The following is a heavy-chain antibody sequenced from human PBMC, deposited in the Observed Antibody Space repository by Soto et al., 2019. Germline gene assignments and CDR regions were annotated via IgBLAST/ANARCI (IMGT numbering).Heavy chain of an antibody. D-gene: IGHD2-15*01. CDR1: GGSFSGYY. Sequence: KPSETLSLTCAVYGGSFSGYYWSWIRQPPGKGLEWIGEINHSGSTNYNPSLKSRVTISVDTSKNQFSLKLSSVTAADTAVYYCARGSCSGGSCYSPTRLYFDYWGQGTLVTVSS. V-gene: IGHV4-34*01. CDR2: INHSGST. J-gene: IGHJ4*02. CDR3: ARGSCSGGSCYSPTRLYFDY.